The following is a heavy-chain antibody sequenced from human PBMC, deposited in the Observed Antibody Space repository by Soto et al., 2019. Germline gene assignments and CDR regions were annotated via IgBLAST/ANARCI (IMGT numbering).Heavy chain of an antibody. CDR3: ANGDSSCVSWFDP. V-gene: IGHV1-2*07. CDR1: GYTFTAQY. CDR2: INQNTGAT. J-gene: IGHJ5*02. Sequence: QAQLVQSGAEVKKPGASVKVSCQASGYTFTAQYLHWVRKAPGEGPEWMGWINQNTGATRYAHKFQGRVTMTRDTSMSTAYLEVRSLRPDDAAVYYCANGDSSCVSWFDPWGQGTLVTVAS. D-gene: IGHD6-19*01.